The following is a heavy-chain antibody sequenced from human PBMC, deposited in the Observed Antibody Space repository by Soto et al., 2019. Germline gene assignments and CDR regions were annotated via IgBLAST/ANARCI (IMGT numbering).Heavy chain of an antibody. J-gene: IGHJ4*02. CDR2: IHYSGSI. Sequence: QVQLQESGPGLVKPSQTLSLTCTVSDGSIDSGSYYRSWVRQYPGKGLEWIGSIHYSGSINYSPSLRSRLTMSADTSKNQFSLKLSSVTVADTAVYYCTRGLDRAKLGYWGQGIQVIVSS. D-gene: IGHD1-26*01. CDR3: TRGLDRAKLGY. V-gene: IGHV4-31*03. CDR1: DGSIDSGSYY.